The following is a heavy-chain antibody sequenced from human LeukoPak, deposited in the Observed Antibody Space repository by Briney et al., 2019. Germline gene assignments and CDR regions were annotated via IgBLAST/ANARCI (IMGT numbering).Heavy chain of an antibody. CDR1: GYTFTSYG. CDR2: SSAYNGNT. D-gene: IGHD3-10*01. CDR3: ASVTGYYGSGSLDAFDI. V-gene: IGHV1-18*04. Sequence: ASVKASCKASGYTFTSYGISWVRQAPGQGLEWKGWSSAYNGNTNYAQKIQGRVTMTTDTSTSTAYMELRSLRSGDTAVYYCASVTGYYGSGSLDAFDIWGQGTMVTVSS. J-gene: IGHJ3*02.